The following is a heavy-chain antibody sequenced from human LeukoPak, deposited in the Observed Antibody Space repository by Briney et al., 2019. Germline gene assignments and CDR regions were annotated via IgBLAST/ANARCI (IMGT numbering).Heavy chain of an antibody. V-gene: IGHV3-23*01. CDR3: AKGPIVPVADYDFDY. D-gene: IGHD6-19*01. CDR1: GFTFSSYA. J-gene: IGHJ4*02. CDR2: ISGSGATT. Sequence: GGSLRLSWAASGFTFSSYAMTWVRKVPGKGLGWVSAISGSGATTYSADSVKGRFTVPRENSRNTLYLQMNSLRAEDTAVYYCAKGPIVPVADYDFDYWGQGTLVTVSS.